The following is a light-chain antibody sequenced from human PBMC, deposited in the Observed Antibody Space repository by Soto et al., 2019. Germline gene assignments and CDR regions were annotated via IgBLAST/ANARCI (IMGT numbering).Light chain of an antibody. CDR1: SSDVGSYNL. CDR2: EGS. J-gene: IGLJ1*01. CDR3: CSYAGSSTFALYV. V-gene: IGLV2-23*03. Sequence: QSALTQPASVSGSPGQSITISCTGTSSDVGSYNLVSWYQQHPGKAPKLMIYEGSKRPSGVSNRFSGSKSGNTASLTISGLQADDEADYYCCSYAGSSTFALYVFGTGTKLTVL.